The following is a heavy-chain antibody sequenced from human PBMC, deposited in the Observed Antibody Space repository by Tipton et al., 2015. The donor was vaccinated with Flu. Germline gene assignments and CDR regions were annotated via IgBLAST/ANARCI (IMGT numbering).Heavy chain of an antibody. V-gene: IGHV4-59*10. J-gene: IGHJ4*02. CDR2: IYTSGST. Sequence: TLSLTCAVYGGSFSGYYWNYIRQPPGRGLEWIGRIYTSGSTNYNASLKSRVTMSVDTSKNQFSLKLSSVTVADTAVYYCARDYLLGDLSFFDNWGQGTLVTVSS. CDR1: GGSFSGYY. D-gene: IGHD3-16*02. CDR3: ARDYLLGDLSFFDN.